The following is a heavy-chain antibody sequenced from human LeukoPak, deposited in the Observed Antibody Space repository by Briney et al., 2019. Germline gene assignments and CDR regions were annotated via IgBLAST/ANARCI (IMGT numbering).Heavy chain of an antibody. J-gene: IGHJ4*02. V-gene: IGHV3-53*01. D-gene: IGHD6-13*01. CDR1: GFTVSSNY. Sequence: PGGSLRLSCAASGFTVSSNYMSWVRQAPGKGLEWVSVIYSGGSTYYADSVKGRFTISRDNSKNTLYLQMNSLRAEDTAVYYCARGDGSSWPYYFDYWGQGTRVTVSS. CDR3: ARGDGSSWPYYFDY. CDR2: IYSGGST.